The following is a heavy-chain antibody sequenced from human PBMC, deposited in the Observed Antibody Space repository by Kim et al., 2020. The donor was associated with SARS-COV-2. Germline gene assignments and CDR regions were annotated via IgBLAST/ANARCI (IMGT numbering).Heavy chain of an antibody. CDR2: IIPIFGTA. J-gene: IGHJ6*02. Sequence: SVKVSCKASGGTFSSYAISWVRQAPGQGLEWMGGIIPIFGTANYAQKFQGRVTITADESTSTAYMELSSLRSEDTAVYYCARVIDVWRGGNYYYGMDVWGQGTTVTVSS. CDR3: ARVIDVWRGGNYYYGMDV. V-gene: IGHV1-69*13. CDR1: GGTFSSYA. D-gene: IGHD3-16*01.